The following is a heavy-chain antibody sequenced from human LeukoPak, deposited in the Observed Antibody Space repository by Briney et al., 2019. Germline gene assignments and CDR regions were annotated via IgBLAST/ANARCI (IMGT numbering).Heavy chain of an antibody. D-gene: IGHD5-24*01. CDR2: FSSTGST. CDR1: GGPISSSSYY. Sequence: PSETLSLTCSVSGGPISSSSYYWSWIRQPPGKGLEWIGYFSSTGSTNYNPSLKSRVTISGDPSKNQFSLKLSSVTAADTAVYYCARGNAYTYYWGQGTLVTVSS. J-gene: IGHJ4*02. CDR3: ARGNAYTYY. V-gene: IGHV4-61*01.